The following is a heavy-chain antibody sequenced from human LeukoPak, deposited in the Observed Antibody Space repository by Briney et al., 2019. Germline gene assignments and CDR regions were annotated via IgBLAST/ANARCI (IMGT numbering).Heavy chain of an antibody. CDR1: GFIFSDYG. V-gene: IGHV3-48*01. D-gene: IGHD3-22*01. CDR2: ITSASITI. CDR3: VRFLLSSGYSN. J-gene: IGHJ4*02. Sequence: GGSLRLSCAAPGFIFSDYGMNWVRQAPGKGLEWISYITSASITIYYADSVKGRFTISRDNAKNSLYLQMNSLRAEDTAVYYCVRFLLSSGYSNWGQGTLVTVSS.